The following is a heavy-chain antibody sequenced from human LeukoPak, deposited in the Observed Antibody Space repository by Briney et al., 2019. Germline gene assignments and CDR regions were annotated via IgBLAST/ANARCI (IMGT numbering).Heavy chain of an antibody. CDR2: IYHSGST. V-gene: IGHV4-30-2*01. Sequence: PSETLSLTCAVSGGSIGSGGYSWSWIRQPPGKGLEWIGYIYHSGSTYYNPSLKSRVTISVDRSKNQFSLKLSSVTAADTAVYYCARVDYYYDSSGYSTRGAFDIWGQGTMVTVSS. CDR3: ARVDYYYDSSGYSTRGAFDI. D-gene: IGHD3-22*01. J-gene: IGHJ3*02. CDR1: GGSIGSGGYS.